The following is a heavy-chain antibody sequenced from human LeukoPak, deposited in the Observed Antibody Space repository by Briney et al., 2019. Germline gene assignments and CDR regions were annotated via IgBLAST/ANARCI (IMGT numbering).Heavy chain of an antibody. Sequence: GGSLRLSCAASGFTFNNYAVSWVRQAPGKGLEGVSGINENGGSTYYADSVKGRFTISRDNSKNTLYLQVNSLRAEDTAVYYCAKDIRYGIGVDAFDIWGRGTMVTVSS. V-gene: IGHV3-23*01. J-gene: IGHJ3*02. D-gene: IGHD6-19*01. CDR3: AKDIRYGIGVDAFDI. CDR1: GFTFNNYA. CDR2: INENGGST.